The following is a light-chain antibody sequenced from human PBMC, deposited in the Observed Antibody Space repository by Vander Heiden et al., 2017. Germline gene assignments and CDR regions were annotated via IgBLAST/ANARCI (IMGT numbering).Light chain of an antibody. J-gene: IGLJ2*01. CDR3: GTGDSSWSVGV. V-gene: IGLV1-51*01. CDR2: DNN. CDR1: SSKVGNNY. Sequence: QSVLTQPPSVSAAPGQKVTISCSGSSSKVGNNYVSWYQQRPGTAPKLVIYDNNKRPSGIPERFSGSKSGTSATLGITGLQSGDAADFYWGTGDSSWSVGVFGGGTKLTVL.